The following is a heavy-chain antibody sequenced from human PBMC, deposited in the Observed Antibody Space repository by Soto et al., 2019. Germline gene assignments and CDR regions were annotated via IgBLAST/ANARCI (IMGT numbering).Heavy chain of an antibody. CDR1: GFTFSSYG. V-gene: IGHV3-30*18. CDR2: ISYDGSNK. CDR3: EKDSGTAGMDV. D-gene: IGHD6-13*01. J-gene: IGHJ6*02. Sequence: QVQLVESGGGVVQPGRPLRLSCAASGFTFSSYGMHWVRQAPGKGLEWVAVISYDGSNKYYADSVKGRFTISRDNSKNTQYLQMNSLRAEDTAVYYCEKDSGTAGMDVWGQGTTVTVSS.